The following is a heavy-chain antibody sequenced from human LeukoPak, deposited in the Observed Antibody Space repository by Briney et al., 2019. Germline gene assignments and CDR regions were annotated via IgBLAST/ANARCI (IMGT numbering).Heavy chain of an antibody. CDR2: ISSNVGST. J-gene: IGHJ4*02. V-gene: IGHV3-64D*06. Sequence: GRSLRLSCAASVFTFRTYDVHCVRDAPGRGLEYVSAISSNVGSTYHADSVKSGFTISTDNSKNTIYLQMKSLRDEDTAVYYCVKDLMGGSYVSVDWGQGPLVTVSS. CDR3: VKDLMGGSYVSVD. CDR1: VFTFRTYD. D-gene: IGHD1-26*01.